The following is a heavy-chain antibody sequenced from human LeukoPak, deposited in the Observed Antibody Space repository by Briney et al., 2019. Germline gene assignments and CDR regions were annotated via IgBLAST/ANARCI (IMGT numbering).Heavy chain of an antibody. J-gene: IGHJ4*02. D-gene: IGHD1-26*01. CDR1: GYTFTGYY. CDR3: ARGLVGATAGSY. Sequence: ASVKVSCKASGYTFTGYYMHWVRQAPGQGLEWMGWINPNSGGTNYAQKFQGRVTMTRDTSISTAYMELSRLRSDDTDVYYCARGLVGATAGSYWGQGTLVTVSS. CDR2: INPNSGGT. V-gene: IGHV1-2*02.